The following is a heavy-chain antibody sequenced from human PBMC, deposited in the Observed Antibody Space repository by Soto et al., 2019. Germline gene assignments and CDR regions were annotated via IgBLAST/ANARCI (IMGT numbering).Heavy chain of an antibody. D-gene: IGHD2-15*01. CDR3: ARGGYCSGGRCYPGGFD. Sequence: QVQLQESGPGLVKPSQTLSLTCTVSGGSISSGGYYWSWIRQHPGKGLEWIGYIYYSGSTYYNPSLKSRVTISVDTSKNQFSLKLSSVTAADTAVYYCARGGYCSGGRCYPGGFDWGQGTLVTVSS. CDR2: IYYSGST. V-gene: IGHV4-31*03. CDR1: GGSISSGGYY. J-gene: IGHJ4*02.